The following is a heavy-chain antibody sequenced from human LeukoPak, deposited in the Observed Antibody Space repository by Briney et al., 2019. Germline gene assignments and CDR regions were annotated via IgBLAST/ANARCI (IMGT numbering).Heavy chain of an antibody. CDR2: ISAYNGNT. Sequence: VASVKVSCKASGYTFTSYGISWVRQAPGQGLEWMGWISAYNGNTNYAQKLQGRVTMTTDTSTSTAYMELRSLRSDDTAVYYCARVVSLLSPPEDWGQGALVTVSS. CDR1: GYTFTSYG. J-gene: IGHJ4*02. V-gene: IGHV1-18*01. D-gene: IGHD2-15*01. CDR3: ARVVSLLSPPED.